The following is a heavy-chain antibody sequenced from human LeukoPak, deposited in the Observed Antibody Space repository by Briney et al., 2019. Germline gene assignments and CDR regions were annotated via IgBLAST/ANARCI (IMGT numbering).Heavy chain of an antibody. D-gene: IGHD3-16*01. Sequence: ASVKVSCKASGYTFTGYYMHWVRQAPGQGLEWMGWINPNSGGTNYAQRFQGRVTMTRDTSLSTVYMELSRLRSDDTAVYYCARDGGIGPPLGFDYWGQGTLVTVSS. V-gene: IGHV1-2*02. J-gene: IGHJ4*02. CDR1: GYTFTGYY. CDR2: INPNSGGT. CDR3: ARDGGIGPPLGFDY.